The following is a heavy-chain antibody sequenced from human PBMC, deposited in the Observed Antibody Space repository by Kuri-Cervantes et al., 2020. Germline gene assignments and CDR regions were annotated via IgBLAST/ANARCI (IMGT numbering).Heavy chain of an antibody. CDR2: INSDGSST. CDR3: AKLGGITPIVVTNSGMDV. CDR1: GFTFSSYW. V-gene: IGHV3-74*01. Sequence: LSLTCAASGFTFSSYWMHWVRQAPGKGLVWVSRINSDGSSTSYADSVKGRFTISRDNAKNTLYLQMNSLRAEDTAVYYCAKLGGITPIVVTNSGMDVWGQGTTVTVSS. J-gene: IGHJ6*02. D-gene: IGHD3-22*01.